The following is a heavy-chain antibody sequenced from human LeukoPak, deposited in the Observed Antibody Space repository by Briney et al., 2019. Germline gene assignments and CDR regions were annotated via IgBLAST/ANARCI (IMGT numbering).Heavy chain of an antibody. J-gene: IGHJ4*02. V-gene: IGHV3-48*04. Sequence: GGSLRLSCAASGFTFSSYSMNWVRQAPGKGLEWVSYISSSGNTIDYAGSVKGRFTISRDNAKNSLYLQMVSLRAEDTAVYYCARLRGYSYGYGDYWGQGTLVTVSS. D-gene: IGHD5-18*01. CDR1: GFTFSSYS. CDR3: ARLRGYSYGYGDY. CDR2: ISSSGNTI.